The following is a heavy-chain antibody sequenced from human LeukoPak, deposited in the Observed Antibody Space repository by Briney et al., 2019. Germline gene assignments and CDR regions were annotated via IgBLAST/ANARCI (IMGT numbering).Heavy chain of an antibody. J-gene: IGHJ4*02. CDR3: ARQMTPHGNFDY. V-gene: IGHV3-33*01. Sequence: GGSLRLSCVASGFTFSNNGMHWVRQAPGKGLEWVAVIWYDGSSKYYADPVKGRFTISRDTSKNTLYLQMNNLRAEDTAVYYCARQMTPHGNFDYWGQGTLVTVSS. D-gene: IGHD1-26*01. CDR1: GFTFSNNG. CDR2: IWYDGSSK.